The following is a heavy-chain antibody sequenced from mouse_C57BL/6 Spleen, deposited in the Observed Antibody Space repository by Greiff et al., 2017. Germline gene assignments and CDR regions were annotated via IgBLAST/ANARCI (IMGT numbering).Heavy chain of an antibody. CDR1: GYTFTSYW. J-gene: IGHJ4*01. Sequence: VQLQQPGAELVKPGASVKLSCKASGYTFTSYWMQWVKQRPGQGLEWIGEIDPSDSYTNYNQKFKGKATLTVDTSSSTAYMLLSSLTSEDSAVYYCARAYYSNYGYAMDYWGQGTSVTVSS. CDR3: ARAYYSNYGYAMDY. V-gene: IGHV1-50*01. CDR2: IDPSDSYT. D-gene: IGHD2-5*01.